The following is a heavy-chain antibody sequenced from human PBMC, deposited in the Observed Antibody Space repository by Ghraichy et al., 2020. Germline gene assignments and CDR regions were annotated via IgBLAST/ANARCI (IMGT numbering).Heavy chain of an antibody. Sequence: ASVKVSCKASGYTFTSYAMHWVRQAPGQRLEWMGWINAGNGNTKYSQKFQGRVTITRDTSASTAYMELSSLRSEDTAVYYCARGYSGYDDAFDIWGQGTMVTVSS. J-gene: IGHJ3*02. D-gene: IGHD5-12*01. CDR3: ARGYSGYDDAFDI. CDR2: INAGNGNT. CDR1: GYTFTSYA. V-gene: IGHV1-3*01.